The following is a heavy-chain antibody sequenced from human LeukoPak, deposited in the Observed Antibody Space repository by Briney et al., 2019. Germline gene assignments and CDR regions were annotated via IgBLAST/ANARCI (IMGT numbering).Heavy chain of an antibody. J-gene: IGHJ3*02. Sequence: GGSLRLSCAASGFTFSSYAMGWVRQAPGKGLEWVSAISGSGGSTYYADSVKGRFTISRDNSKDTLYLQMNSLRAEDTAVYYCAKTTIGYCSGGSCPRGAFDIWGQGTMVTVSS. CDR2: ISGSGGST. D-gene: IGHD2-15*01. V-gene: IGHV3-23*01. CDR3: AKTTIGYCSGGSCPRGAFDI. CDR1: GFTFSSYA.